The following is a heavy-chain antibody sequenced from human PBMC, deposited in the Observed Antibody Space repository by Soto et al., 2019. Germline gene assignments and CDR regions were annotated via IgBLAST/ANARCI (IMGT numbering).Heavy chain of an antibody. D-gene: IGHD1-26*01. V-gene: IGHV3-15*01. Sequence: PXGTLRLSCAASGGTFNNAWMTWVRQAPGKGLEWVGRIKTIFDGGATDYAAPVRGRCSISRDDSKNTLYLEMNSLKTEDTGVYYCAKGPGIVVGETIGALDMWGQGTMVTVSS. J-gene: IGHJ3*02. CDR2: IKTIFDGGAT. CDR1: GGTFNNAW. CDR3: AKGPGIVVGETIGALDM.